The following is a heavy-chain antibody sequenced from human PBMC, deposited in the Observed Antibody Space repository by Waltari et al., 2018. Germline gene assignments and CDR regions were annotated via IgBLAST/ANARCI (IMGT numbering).Heavy chain of an antibody. V-gene: IGHV3-74*03. CDR1: GFIFSNYW. D-gene: IGHD7-27*01. CDR3: ARDTPGDGIDY. Sequence: EVQLVESGGGSVQHGGSLRLSCTASGFIFSNYWMHWVRQVPGKGLPWVSHAGTDERGPTYADSVKGRFTISRDNAKNTVYLQMDSLRVEDTAIYYCARDTPGDGIDYWGQGTLVTVSS. CDR2: AGTDERGP. J-gene: IGHJ4*02.